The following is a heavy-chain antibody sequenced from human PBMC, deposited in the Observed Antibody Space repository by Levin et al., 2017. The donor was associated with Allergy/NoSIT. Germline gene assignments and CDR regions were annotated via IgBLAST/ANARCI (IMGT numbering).Heavy chain of an antibody. J-gene: IGHJ4*02. CDR2: INPNSGGT. CDR1: GYTFTGYY. V-gene: IGHV1-2*02. CDR3: ARRGGSYERGFDY. D-gene: IGHD1-26*01. Sequence: ASVKVSCKASGYTFTGYYMHWVRQAPGQGLEWMGWINPNSGGTNYAQKFQGRVTMTRDTSISTAYMELSRLRSDDTAVYYCARRGGSYERGFDYWGKGTLVTVSS.